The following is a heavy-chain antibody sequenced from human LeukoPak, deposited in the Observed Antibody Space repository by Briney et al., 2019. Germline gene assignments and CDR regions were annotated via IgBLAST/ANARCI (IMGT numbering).Heavy chain of an antibody. CDR3: ARLERWLQLNFDY. Sequence: PSGTLSLTCAVSGGSISSSNWWSWVRQPPGKGLEWIGSIYYSGSTYYNPSLKSRVTISVDTSKNQFSLKLSSVTAADTAVYYCARLERWLQLNFDYWGQGTLVTVSS. D-gene: IGHD5-24*01. J-gene: IGHJ4*02. CDR2: IYYSGST. CDR1: GGSISSSNW. V-gene: IGHV4-4*02.